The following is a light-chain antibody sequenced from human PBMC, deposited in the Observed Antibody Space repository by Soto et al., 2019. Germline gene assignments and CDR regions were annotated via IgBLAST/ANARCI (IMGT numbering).Light chain of an antibody. V-gene: IGLV2-14*03. Sequence: QSVLTQPASVSGSPGQSITISCTGTSSDVGGYNYVSWYQQHPGKAPKLIIYDVSYRPSGVSNRFSGSKSGNTASLTISGLQAEDEADYFCSSYSRRSTYVFGTGTKVNVL. CDR2: DVS. CDR3: SSYSRRSTYV. J-gene: IGLJ1*01. CDR1: SSDVGGYNY.